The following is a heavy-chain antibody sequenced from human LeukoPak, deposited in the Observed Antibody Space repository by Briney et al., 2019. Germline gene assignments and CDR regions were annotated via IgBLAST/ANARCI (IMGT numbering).Heavy chain of an antibody. Sequence: GGSLRLSCAASGFTFSSYGMHWVRQAPGKGLEWVAFIRYDGSNKYYVGSVKGRFTISRDNSKNTLYLQKNSLRAEDTAVYYCAKGSGWEMSYYYYYMDVWGKGTTVTISS. V-gene: IGHV3-30*02. D-gene: IGHD1-26*01. CDR2: IRYDGSNK. CDR1: GFTFSSYG. J-gene: IGHJ6*03. CDR3: AKGSGWEMSYYYYYMDV.